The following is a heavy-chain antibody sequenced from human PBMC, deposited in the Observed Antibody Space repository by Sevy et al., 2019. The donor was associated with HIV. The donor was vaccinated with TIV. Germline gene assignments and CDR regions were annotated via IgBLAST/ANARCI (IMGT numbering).Heavy chain of an antibody. CDR2: ISGSGGST. CDR1: GFTFSSYA. Sequence: GGSLRLSCAASGFTFSSYAMSWVRQAPGKGLEWVSAISGSGGSTYYSDSVKGRFTISRDNSKNTLYLQMNSLRAEDTAVYYCAKDLVLRFLEWLSGGFDYWGHGTLVTVSS. D-gene: IGHD3-3*01. J-gene: IGHJ4*01. V-gene: IGHV3-23*01. CDR3: AKDLVLRFLEWLSGGFDY.